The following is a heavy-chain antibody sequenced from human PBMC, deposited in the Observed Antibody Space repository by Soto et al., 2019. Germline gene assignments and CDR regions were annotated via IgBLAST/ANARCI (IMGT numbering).Heavy chain of an antibody. CDR3: AKVIRADSTSSNFYYYSGLDV. CDR1: GFTFGTYA. Sequence: PGGSLRLSCVASGFTFGTYAIHWVRQAPGKGLQWVALISYEGSNTYYADSVKGRFTISRDNSRDTLFLQMNSLRGEDTAIYYCAKVIRADSTSSNFYYYSGLDVWGQGTTVTVSS. D-gene: IGHD6-6*01. V-gene: IGHV3-30-3*01. CDR2: ISYEGSNT. J-gene: IGHJ6*02.